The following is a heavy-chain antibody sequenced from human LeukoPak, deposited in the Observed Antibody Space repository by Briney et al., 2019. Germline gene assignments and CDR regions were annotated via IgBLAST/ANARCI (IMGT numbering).Heavy chain of an antibody. Sequence: PGGSLRLSCAASGFSVSDNYMSWVRQAPGKGLDWVSGIYSGGRTYYADSVKVRFTISRDNSKNTLYLQMNSLRAEDTAVYYCARDGIYGDYVWGQGTLVTVSS. D-gene: IGHD4-17*01. CDR2: IYSGGRT. CDR3: ARDGIYGDYV. J-gene: IGHJ4*02. CDR1: GFSVSDNY. V-gene: IGHV3-66*01.